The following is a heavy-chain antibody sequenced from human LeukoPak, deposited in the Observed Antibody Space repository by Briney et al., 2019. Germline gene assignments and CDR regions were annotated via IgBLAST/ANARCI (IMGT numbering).Heavy chain of an antibody. D-gene: IGHD6-19*01. J-gene: IGHJ4*02. CDR3: ARDRIAVAGAIDY. V-gene: IGHV3-48*01. Sequence: GGSLRLSCAASGFTFSNAWMSWVRQAPGKGLEWVSYISSSSITIYYADSVKGRFTISRDNAKNSLYLKMNSLRAEDTAVYYCARDRIAVAGAIDYWGQGTLVTVSS. CDR2: ISSSSITI. CDR1: GFTFSNAW.